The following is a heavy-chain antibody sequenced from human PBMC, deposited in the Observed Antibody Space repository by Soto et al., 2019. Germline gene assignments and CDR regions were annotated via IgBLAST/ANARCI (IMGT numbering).Heavy chain of an antibody. D-gene: IGHD1-20*01. V-gene: IGHV1-69*13. J-gene: IGHJ3*02. Sequence: ASVKVSCKASGGTFSSYAISWVRQAPGQGLEWMGGIIPIFGTANYAQKFQGRVTITADESTSTAYMELSSLRSEDTAVYYCARSHRYNWNDAFDIWGQGTMVTVSS. CDR2: IIPIFGTA. CDR1: GGTFSSYA. CDR3: ARSHRYNWNDAFDI.